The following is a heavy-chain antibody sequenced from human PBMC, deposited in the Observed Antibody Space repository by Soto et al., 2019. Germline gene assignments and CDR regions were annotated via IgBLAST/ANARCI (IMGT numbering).Heavy chain of an antibody. CDR2: IGGSGGST. V-gene: IGHV3-23*01. CDR1: GFTFSSYA. Sequence: GGSLRLSCAASGFTFSSYAMSWVRQAPGKGLEWVSAIGGSGGSTYYADSVKGRFTISRDNSKSTLYLQMNSLRAEDTAVYYCAKDFSSSWTYYYYMDVWGKGTTVTVSS. D-gene: IGHD6-13*01. J-gene: IGHJ6*03. CDR3: AKDFSSSWTYYYYMDV.